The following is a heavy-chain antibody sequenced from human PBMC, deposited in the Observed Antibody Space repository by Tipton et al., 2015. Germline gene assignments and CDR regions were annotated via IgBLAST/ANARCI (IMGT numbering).Heavy chain of an antibody. CDR3: AREVWYNDSTGYDY. D-gene: IGHD3-22*01. Sequence: TLSLTCSVSGDSISSSNWCSWVRQPPGKGLEWIGEIYHGGSSNYNPSLKSRVTMSVDTSKNQFSMLLSSVTAADTAVYYCAREVWYNDSTGYDYWGQGTLVTVSS. CDR1: GDSISSSNW. V-gene: IGHV4-4*02. CDR2: IYHGGSS. J-gene: IGHJ4*02.